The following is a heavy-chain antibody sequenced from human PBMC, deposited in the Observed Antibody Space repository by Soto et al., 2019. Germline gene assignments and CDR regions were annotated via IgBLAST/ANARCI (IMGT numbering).Heavy chain of an antibody. J-gene: IGHJ6*02. D-gene: IGHD1-7*01. V-gene: IGHV1-69*13. CDR2: IIPIFGTA. Sequence: GASVKVSCKASGGTFSSYAISWVRQAPGQGLEWMGGIIPIFGTANYAQKFQGRVTITADESTCTAYMELSSLRSEDTAVYYCAGPPELTRIYYYYGMDVWGQGTTVTVSS. CDR1: GGTFSSYA. CDR3: AGPPELTRIYYYYGMDV.